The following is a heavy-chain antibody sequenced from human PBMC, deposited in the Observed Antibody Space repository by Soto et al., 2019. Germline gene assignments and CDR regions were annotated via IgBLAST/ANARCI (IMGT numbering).Heavy chain of an antibody. CDR3: ARDQFDSYGPKGGLDY. V-gene: IGHV1-18*01. CDR2: ISAYNGNT. Sequence: ASVKVSCKASGYTFTSYAMHWVRQAPGQRLGWMGWISAYNGNTNYAQKLQGRVTMTTDTSTSTAYMELRSLRSDDTAVYYCARDQFDSYGPKGGLDYWGQGTLVTVSS. D-gene: IGHD5-18*01. J-gene: IGHJ4*02. CDR1: GYTFTSYA.